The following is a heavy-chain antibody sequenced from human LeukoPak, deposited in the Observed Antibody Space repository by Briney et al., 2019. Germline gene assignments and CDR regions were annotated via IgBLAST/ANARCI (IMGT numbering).Heavy chain of an antibody. D-gene: IGHD2-2*01. CDR2: INPNSGGT. CDR3: ARRGYCSSTSCYDY. Sequence: ASVKVSCKASGYTFTGYYMHRVRQAPGQGLEWMGWINPNSGGTNYAQKFRGRVTMTRDTSISTAYMELSRLRSDDTAVYYCARRGYCSSTSCYDYWGQGTLVTVSS. CDR1: GYTFTGYY. J-gene: IGHJ4*02. V-gene: IGHV1-2*02.